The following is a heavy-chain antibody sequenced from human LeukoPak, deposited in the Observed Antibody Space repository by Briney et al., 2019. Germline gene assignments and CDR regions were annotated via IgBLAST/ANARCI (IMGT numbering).Heavy chain of an antibody. Sequence: GGSLRLSCAASGFTFRSYWMTWVRQYPGKGLEWVANIKQDGSETYYADSVKGRFTISRDNAKNSLYLQMESLRVEDTAVYYCANFQTVGVKPFEHWGQGTLVTVSS. CDR3: ANFQTVGVKPFEH. V-gene: IGHV3-7*01. CDR2: IKQDGSET. D-gene: IGHD1-26*01. CDR1: GFTFRSYW. J-gene: IGHJ5*02.